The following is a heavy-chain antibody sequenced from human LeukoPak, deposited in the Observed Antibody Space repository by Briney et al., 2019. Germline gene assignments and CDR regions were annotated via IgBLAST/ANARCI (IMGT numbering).Heavy chain of an antibody. CDR3: AELGITMIGGV. V-gene: IGHV3-7*01. D-gene: IGHD3-10*02. Sequence: GGSLRLSCAASGFTFSSTWMNWVRQAPGKGLEWVANIKQDGSEKYYVDSVKGRFTISRDNAKNSLYLQMDSLRAEDTAVYYCAELGITMIGGVWGKGTTVTISS. CDR2: IKQDGSEK. J-gene: IGHJ6*04. CDR1: GFTFSSTW.